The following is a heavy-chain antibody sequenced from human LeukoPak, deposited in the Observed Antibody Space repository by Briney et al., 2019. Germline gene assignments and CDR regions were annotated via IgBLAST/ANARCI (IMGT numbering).Heavy chain of an antibody. CDR2: IIPILGIA. D-gene: IGHD5-18*01. Sequence: SVKVSCKASGGTFSSYTISWLRQAPGQRLEWMGRIIPILGIANYAQKFQGRVTITADKSTSTAYMELSSLRSEDTAVYYCASDPPPRGHSYGYGYEDYWGQGTLVTVSS. CDR1: GGTFSSYT. CDR3: ASDPPPRGHSYGYGYEDY. V-gene: IGHV1-69*02. J-gene: IGHJ4*02.